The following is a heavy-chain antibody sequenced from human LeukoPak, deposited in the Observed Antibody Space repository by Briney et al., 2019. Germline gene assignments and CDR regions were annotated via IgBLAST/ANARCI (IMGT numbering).Heavy chain of an antibody. D-gene: IGHD6-19*01. CDR2: IYYSGST. Sequence: SETLSLTCTVSGGSISSYYWSWIRQPPGQGLEWIGYIYYSGSTTYNPSLKSRVTISVDTSNNQFSLRLSSVTAADTAVYYCARHSSGWHTLGYWGQGTLVTVSS. V-gene: IGHV4-59*08. CDR1: GGSISSYY. CDR3: ARHSSGWHTLGY. J-gene: IGHJ4*02.